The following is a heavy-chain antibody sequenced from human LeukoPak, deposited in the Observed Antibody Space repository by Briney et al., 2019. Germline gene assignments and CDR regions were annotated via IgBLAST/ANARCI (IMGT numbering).Heavy chain of an antibody. CDR1: GGSISSGGYY. CDR3: TRGATVTGSDAFDI. V-gene: IGHV4-31*01. D-gene: IGHD4-17*01. J-gene: IGHJ3*02. Sequence: SETLSLTCTVSGGSISSGGYYWSWIRQHPGKGLEWIGYIYYSGSTYYNPSLKSQVTISVDTSKNQFSLKLSSVTAADTAVYYCTRGATVTGSDAFDIWGQGTMVTVSS. CDR2: IYYSGST.